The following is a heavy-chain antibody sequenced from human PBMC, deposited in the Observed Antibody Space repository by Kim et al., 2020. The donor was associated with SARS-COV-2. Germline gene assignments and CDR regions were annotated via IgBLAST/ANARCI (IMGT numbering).Heavy chain of an antibody. CDR3: TRVFWGPYPGGYDYYYYYYGMDV. CDR2: IRSKAYGGTT. CDR1: GFTFGDYA. Sequence: GGSLRLSCTASGFTFGDYAMSWFRQAPGKGLEWVGFIRSKAYGGTTEYAASVKGRFTISRDDSKSIAYLQMNSLKTEDTAVYYCTRVFWGPYPGGYDYYYYYYGMDVWGQGTTVTVSS. D-gene: IGHD5-12*01. J-gene: IGHJ6*02. V-gene: IGHV3-49*03.